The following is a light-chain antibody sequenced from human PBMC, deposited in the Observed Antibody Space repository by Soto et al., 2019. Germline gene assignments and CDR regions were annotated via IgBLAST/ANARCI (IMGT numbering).Light chain of an antibody. CDR3: QSNDNGLSGSDV. CDR1: SSNIGAGYD. CDR2: GDS. V-gene: IGLV1-40*01. J-gene: IGLJ1*01. Sequence: QCVLTQPPSVSGAPGQRVTISCTWSSSNIGAGYDVNWYQQLPETAPKLLIFGDSNRPSGVPDRFSGSKSGTSASLVITGLQADDEADYYCQSNDNGLSGSDVFGTGTKVTVL.